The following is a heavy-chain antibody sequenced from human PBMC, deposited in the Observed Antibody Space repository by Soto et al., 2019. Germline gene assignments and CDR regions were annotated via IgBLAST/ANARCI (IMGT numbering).Heavy chain of an antibody. CDR1: GFSFRSYS. Sequence: GGSLRLSCVASGFSFRSYSMNWVRQAPGKGPEWVAYVSGSGNTQYYADSVKGRFTISRDNAMQSLYLQLNSLRDEDTAVYYCARDPKSGNQKLYFYYRAQRALVTVSS. CDR2: VSGSGNTQ. D-gene: IGHD1-26*01. CDR3: ARDPKSGNQKLYFYY. J-gene: IGHJ4*01. V-gene: IGHV3-48*02.